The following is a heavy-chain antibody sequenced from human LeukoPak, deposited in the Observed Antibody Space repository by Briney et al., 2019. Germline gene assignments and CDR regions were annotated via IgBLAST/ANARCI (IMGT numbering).Heavy chain of an antibody. J-gene: IGHJ5*02. CDR1: GFTFSSYG. V-gene: IGHV3-33*06. CDR2: IWYDGSNK. D-gene: IGHD5-12*01. CDR3: AKGPGARGHFNWFDP. Sequence: GGSLRLSRAASGFTFSSYGMHWVRQAPGKGLEWVAVIWYDGSNKYYADSVKGRFTISRDNSKNTLYLQMNGLRGEDTAVYYCAKGPGARGHFNWFDPWGQGTLVTVSS.